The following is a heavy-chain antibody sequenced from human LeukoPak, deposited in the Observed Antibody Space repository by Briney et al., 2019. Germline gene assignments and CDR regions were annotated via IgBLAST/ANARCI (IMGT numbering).Heavy chain of an antibody. Sequence: GASVKVSCKASGGTFSSYAISWVRQAPGQGLEWMGGIIPIFGTANYAQKFKGRVTLTEDESTSTAYMELSSLRSEDTAVYYCAMYSSSWGANWYFDLWGRGTLVTVSS. CDR2: IIPIFGTA. D-gene: IGHD6-13*01. CDR3: AMYSSSWGANWYFDL. CDR1: GGTFSSYA. V-gene: IGHV1-69*01. J-gene: IGHJ2*01.